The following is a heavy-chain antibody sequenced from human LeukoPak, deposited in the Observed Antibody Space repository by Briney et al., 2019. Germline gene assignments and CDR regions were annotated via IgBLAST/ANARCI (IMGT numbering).Heavy chain of an antibody. CDR1: GGSFSGYY. CDR2: INHSGST. CDR3: ARGRREGDNGADWWFDP. D-gene: IGHD2-8*01. Sequence: SETLSLTCAVYGGSFSGYYWSWLRQPPGKGLEWIGEINHSGSTNYNPSLKSRVTISVDTSKNQFSLTLSSVTAADTAVYYCARGRREGDNGADWWFDPWGQGTLVTVSS. J-gene: IGHJ5*02. V-gene: IGHV4-34*01.